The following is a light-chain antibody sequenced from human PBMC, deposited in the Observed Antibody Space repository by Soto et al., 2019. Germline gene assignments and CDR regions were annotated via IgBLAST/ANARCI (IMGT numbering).Light chain of an antibody. CDR3: QQRSDWSSIT. CDR2: DAS. Sequence: EIVLTQSPATLSLSPGERATLSCRASQSVSIFLAWYQQKPGQAPRLLIHDASNRATGIPARFSGSGSGTDFTLTISSLEPEDFAVYYCQQRSDWSSITFGQGTPLEIK. J-gene: IGKJ5*01. V-gene: IGKV3-11*01. CDR1: QSVSIF.